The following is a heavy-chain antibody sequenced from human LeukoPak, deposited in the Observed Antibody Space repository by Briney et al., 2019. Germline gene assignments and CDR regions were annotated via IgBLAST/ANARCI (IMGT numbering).Heavy chain of an antibody. J-gene: IGHJ5*02. CDR3: ARERITMVRGAKSNWFGP. V-gene: IGHV1-2*02. CDR2: INPNSGGT. D-gene: IGHD3-10*01. CDR1: GYTFTGYY. Sequence: GASVKVSCKASGYTFTGYYMHWVRQAPGQGLEWMGWINPNSGGTNYAQKFQGRVTMTRDTSISTAYMELSRLRSDDTAVYYCARERITMVRGAKSNWFGPWGQGTLVTVSS.